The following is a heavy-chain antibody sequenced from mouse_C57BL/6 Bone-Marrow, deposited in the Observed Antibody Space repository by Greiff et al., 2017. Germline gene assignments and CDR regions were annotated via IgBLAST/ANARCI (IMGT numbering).Heavy chain of an antibody. D-gene: IGHD1-1*01. CDR2: IWSGGST. CDR1: GFSLTSYG. V-gene: IGHV2-2*01. J-gene: IGHJ1*03. Sequence: VQLQQSGPGLVQPSQSLSITCTVSGFSLTSYGVHWVRQSPGKGLEWLGVIWSGGSTDYNAAFISRLSISKDNSKSQVFFKMNSLQADDTAIYYCARNDWTGYGSSYYWYFDVWGTGTTVTVSS. CDR3: ARNDWTGYGSSYYWYFDV.